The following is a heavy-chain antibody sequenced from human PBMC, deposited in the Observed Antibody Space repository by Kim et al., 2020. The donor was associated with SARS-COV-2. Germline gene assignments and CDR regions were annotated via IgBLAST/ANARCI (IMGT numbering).Heavy chain of an antibody. CDR2: IHNSTT. J-gene: IGHJ4*02. CDR3: LLGLTYYWES. V-gene: IGHV3-23*05. Sequence: GGSLRLSCAGSGFPFSTHAMSWVRQASGKGLEWVSAIHNSTTFYADSVKGRCTFSRAASKSTLYLQMDSLRADASAVSFCLLGLTYYWESLGQGTLVTVS. CDR1: GFPFSTHA. D-gene: IGHD3-16*01.